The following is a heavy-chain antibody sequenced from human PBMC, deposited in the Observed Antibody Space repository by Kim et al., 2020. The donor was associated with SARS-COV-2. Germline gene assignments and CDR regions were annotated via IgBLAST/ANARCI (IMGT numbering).Heavy chain of an antibody. D-gene: IGHD3-16*01. CDR3: AKNKDYVWGSPSYGMDV. V-gene: IGHV3-23*01. Sequence: GGSLRLSCAASGFTFSSYAMSWVRQAPGKGLEWVSAISGSGGSTYYADSVKGRFTISRDNSKNTLYLQMNSLRAEDTAVYYCAKNKDYVWGSPSYGMDVWGQGTTVTVSS. J-gene: IGHJ6*02. CDR1: GFTFSSYA. CDR2: ISGSGGST.